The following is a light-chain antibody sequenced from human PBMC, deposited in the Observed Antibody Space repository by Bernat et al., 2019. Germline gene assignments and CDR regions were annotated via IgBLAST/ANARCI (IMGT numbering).Light chain of an antibody. Sequence: DIQMTQSPSSLSASVGDRVTITCQASQDISKYLNWFQQKPGKVPKLLIYDASNLETGVPSRFSGSGSGTDFTFTISSLQPEDIATYYCQQYDNLPLTFGGGTKVEIK. CDR3: QQYDNLPLT. CDR1: QDISKY. J-gene: IGKJ4*01. CDR2: DAS. V-gene: IGKV1-33*01.